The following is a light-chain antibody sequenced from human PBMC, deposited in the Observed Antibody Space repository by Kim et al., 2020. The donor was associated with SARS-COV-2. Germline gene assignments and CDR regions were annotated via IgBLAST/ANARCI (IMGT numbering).Light chain of an antibody. CDR2: DVF. Sequence: QSALTQPASVSGSPGQSITISCTGTSSDVGGYNYVSWYQQYPGKAPKLMIYDVFKRPSGVSNRFSGSKSGNTASLTISGLQAVDEADYYCTSYRTSGYVFGTGTKVTVL. CDR3: TSYRTSGYV. J-gene: IGLJ1*01. V-gene: IGLV2-14*03. CDR1: SSDVGGYNY.